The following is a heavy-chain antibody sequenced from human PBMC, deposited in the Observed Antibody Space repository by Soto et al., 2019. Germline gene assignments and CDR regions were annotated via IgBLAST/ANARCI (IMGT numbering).Heavy chain of an antibody. CDR3: AADQSRYYYYYGMDV. Sequence: ATSVKLTCKDPGVTFTSSAVQWVRQARGQRLEWIGWIVVGSGNTNYAQKFQERVTITRDMSTSTAYMELSSLRSEDTAVYYCAADQSRYYYYYGMDVWGQGTTVTVSS. CDR2: IVVGSGNT. J-gene: IGHJ6*02. V-gene: IGHV1-58*01. CDR1: GVTFTSSA.